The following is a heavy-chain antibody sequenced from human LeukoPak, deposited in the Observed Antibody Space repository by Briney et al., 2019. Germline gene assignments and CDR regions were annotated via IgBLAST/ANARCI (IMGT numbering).Heavy chain of an antibody. Sequence: ASVKVSCKVSGYTLTELSMHWVRPAPGKGLAWMGGFDPEDGETIYAQKFQGRVTMTEDTSTDTAYMELSSLRSEDTAVYYCATQGVYDMGLSAYFDYWGQGTLVTVSS. D-gene: IGHD3-16*02. CDR3: ATQGVYDMGLSAYFDY. CDR1: GYTLTELS. CDR2: FDPEDGET. J-gene: IGHJ4*02. V-gene: IGHV1-24*01.